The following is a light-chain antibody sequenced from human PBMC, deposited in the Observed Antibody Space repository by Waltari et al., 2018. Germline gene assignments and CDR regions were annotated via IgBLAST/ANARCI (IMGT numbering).Light chain of an antibody. V-gene: IGKV3-11*01. Sequence: EIVLTQSPATLSLSPGDRATLSCRASQSISGYLAWYQQRPDQAPRLLIYDASHRAAGIPARFSVSGSGTDFTLTISNLEPEDFAVYYCQQRSSWPPNYTFGQGTKLEFK. CDR2: DAS. CDR1: QSISGY. J-gene: IGKJ2*01. CDR3: QQRSSWPPNYT.